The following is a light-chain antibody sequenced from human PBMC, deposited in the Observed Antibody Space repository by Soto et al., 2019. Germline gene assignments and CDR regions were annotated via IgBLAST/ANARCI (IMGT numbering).Light chain of an antibody. V-gene: IGLV2-23*01. CDR2: EGS. CDR3: CSYAGDSTYV. J-gene: IGLJ1*01. CDR1: SSDVGSYNL. Sequence: QSALTQPASVSGSPGQSITISCTGTSSDVGSYNLVSWYQKHPDKAPKLMIYEGSKRPSGISNRFSGYKSGNTASLTISGLQAEDEADYYCCSYAGDSTYVFGTGTKVTVL.